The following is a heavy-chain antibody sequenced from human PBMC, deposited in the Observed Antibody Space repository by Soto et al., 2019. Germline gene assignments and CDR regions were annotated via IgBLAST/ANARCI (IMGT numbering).Heavy chain of an antibody. Sequence: PSETLSLTCDVSGCSISSGYFWGWIRQPPGKGLEWIGSIYHSGSTKYNPSLKSRVNMSVDTSKNQFSLKLSSVTAADTAVYYCARGGTWQYWGQGTQVTVSS. J-gene: IGHJ4*02. CDR1: GCSISSGYF. CDR3: ARGGTWQY. D-gene: IGHD1-1*01. CDR2: IYHSGST. V-gene: IGHV4-38-2*01.